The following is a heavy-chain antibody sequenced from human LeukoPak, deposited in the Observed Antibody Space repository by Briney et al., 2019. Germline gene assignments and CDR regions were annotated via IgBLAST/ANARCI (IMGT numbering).Heavy chain of an antibody. J-gene: IGHJ4*02. CDR3: AGYDSSGYYYN. V-gene: IGHV3-53*01. CDR2: IYSGGST. CDR1: GFTVSSNY. D-gene: IGHD3-22*01. Sequence: PGASLRLSCAASGFTVSSNYMSWVRQAPGKGLEWVSVIYSGGSTYYADSVKGRFTISRDNSKNTLYLQMNSLRAEDTAVYYCAGYDSSGYYYNWGQGTLVTVSS.